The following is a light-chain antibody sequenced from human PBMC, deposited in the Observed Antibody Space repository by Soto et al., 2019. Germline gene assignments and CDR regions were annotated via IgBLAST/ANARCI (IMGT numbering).Light chain of an antibody. CDR2: DVN. Sequence: QSALTQPTSASGFPGQSVTISCTGSSGDFGGYNYVSWYHQHPGKAPKVIIFDVNERPSGVPDRFSGSKSDNTASLTVSGLQPEDEAQYYCSSYEGSANWGVVFGGGTKLTVL. J-gene: IGLJ2*01. CDR3: SSYEGSANWGVV. V-gene: IGLV2-8*01. CDR1: SGDFGGYNY.